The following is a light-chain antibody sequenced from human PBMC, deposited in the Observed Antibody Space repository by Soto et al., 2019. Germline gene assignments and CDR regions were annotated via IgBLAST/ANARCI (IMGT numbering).Light chain of an antibody. CDR1: QGISSY. CDR3: QQYYSYPRT. CDR2: AAY. V-gene: IGKV1-8*01. J-gene: IGKJ1*01. Sequence: AIRMTQSPSSLSASTGDRVTITCXASQGISSYLAWYQQKPGKAPKLLIYAAYNLQSGVPSRFSGSGSGTDFTLTISCLQSEDFATYYCQQYYSYPRTFGQGTKVDI.